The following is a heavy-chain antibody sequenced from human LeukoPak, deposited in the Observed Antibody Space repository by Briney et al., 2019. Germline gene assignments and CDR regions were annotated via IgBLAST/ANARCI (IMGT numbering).Heavy chain of an antibody. CDR2: ISGSGGST. V-gene: IGHV3-23*01. Sequence: GGSLRLSCAASGFTFSSYGMSWVRQAPGKGLEGVSAISGSGGSTYYADSVKGRFTISRDNSKNTLYLQMNSLRAEDTAVYYCAKDLETAPVITYYYDSSGYSAWGQGTLVTVSS. D-gene: IGHD3-22*01. CDR3: AKDLETAPVITYYYDSSGYSA. CDR1: GFTFSSYG. J-gene: IGHJ5*02.